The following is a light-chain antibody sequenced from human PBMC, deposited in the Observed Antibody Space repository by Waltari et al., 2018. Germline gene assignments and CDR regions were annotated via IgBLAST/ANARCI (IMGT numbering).Light chain of an antibody. J-gene: IGLJ7*01. CDR1: SGINVGTYR. Sequence: QAVLTQPSSLSATPGASASLTCALRSGINVGTYRIYWYQQKPGSPPQYLLRYKSDSAKQQGCGVPGRFSGSKVVSANAGILLISGLQSEDEADYYCMIWHGSAAVFGGGTQLTVL. CDR3: MIWHGSAAV. CDR2: YKSDSAK. V-gene: IGLV5-45*03.